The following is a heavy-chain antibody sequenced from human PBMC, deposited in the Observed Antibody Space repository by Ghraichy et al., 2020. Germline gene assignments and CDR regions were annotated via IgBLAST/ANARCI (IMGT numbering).Heavy chain of an antibody. CDR1: GASIDTFGYY. Sequence: TLSLTCTVSGASIDTFGYYWTWVRQPAGKGLQWIGRMYTGGTSDYNPSLKSRLTISLDTSKNQVSLELRSVTAADTAVYYCARNLAGSTSWSWGQGTLVNVSS. CDR3: ARNLAGSTSWS. J-gene: IGHJ5*02. D-gene: IGHD2-2*01. V-gene: IGHV4-61*02. CDR2: MYTGGTS.